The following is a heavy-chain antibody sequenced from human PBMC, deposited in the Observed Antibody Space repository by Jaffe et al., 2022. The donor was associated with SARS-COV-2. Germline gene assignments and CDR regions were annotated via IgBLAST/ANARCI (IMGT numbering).Heavy chain of an antibody. CDR2: INPSGGST. CDR3: ARTPGYSSGWYGYFDY. D-gene: IGHD6-19*01. Sequence: QVQLVQSGAEVKKPGASVKVSCKASGYTFTSYYMHWVRQAPGQGLEWMGIINPSGGSTSYAQKLQGRVTMTRDTSTSTVYMELSSLRSEDTAVYYCARTPGYSSGWYGYFDYWGQGTLVTVSS. J-gene: IGHJ4*02. CDR1: GYTFTSYY. V-gene: IGHV1-46*04.